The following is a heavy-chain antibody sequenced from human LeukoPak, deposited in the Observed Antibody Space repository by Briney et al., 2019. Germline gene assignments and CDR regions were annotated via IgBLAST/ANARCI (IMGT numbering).Heavy chain of an antibody. J-gene: IGHJ3*02. Sequence: GGSLRLSCAASGFTFSSYWMSWVRQAPGKGLEWVANIKQDGSEKYHVDSVRGRFTISRDNAKNSLYLQMSSLRAEDTAVYYCARLPLDDAFDIWGQGTMVTVSS. V-gene: IGHV3-7*01. CDR2: IKQDGSEK. CDR3: ARLPLDDAFDI. D-gene: IGHD3/OR15-3a*01. CDR1: GFTFSSYW.